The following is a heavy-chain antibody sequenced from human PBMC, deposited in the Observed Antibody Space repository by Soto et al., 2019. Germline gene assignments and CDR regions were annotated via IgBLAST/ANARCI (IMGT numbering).Heavy chain of an antibody. D-gene: IGHD3-22*01. Sequence: SETLSLTCAVYGGSFSGYFWTWIRQPPGKGLEWIGEINHSGNTNYSPSLKSRVTISLDTSKNQFSLKLSSVTAADTAVYYCARGLRDSSGHYHVHYFQHWGQGTLVTVSS. V-gene: IGHV4-34*01. J-gene: IGHJ1*01. CDR1: GGSFSGYF. CDR2: INHSGNT. CDR3: ARGLRDSSGHYHVHYFQH.